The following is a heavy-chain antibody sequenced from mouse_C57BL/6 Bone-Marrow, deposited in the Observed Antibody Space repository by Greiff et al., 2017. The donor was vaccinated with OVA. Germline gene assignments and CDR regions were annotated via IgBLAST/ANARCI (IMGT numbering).Heavy chain of an antibody. V-gene: IGHV5-17*01. D-gene: IGHD2-13*01. CDR3: AKRGDYEGPRFAY. J-gene: IGHJ3*01. CDR2: ISSGSSTI. CDR1: GFTFSDYG. Sequence: EVNLVESGGGLVKPGGSLKLSCAASGFTFSDYGMHWVRQAPEKGLEWVAYISSGSSTIYYADTVKGRFTLSRDNAKNTQYRQMTRLRSEDKAMDYCAKRGDYEGPRFAYWGQGTLVTVSA.